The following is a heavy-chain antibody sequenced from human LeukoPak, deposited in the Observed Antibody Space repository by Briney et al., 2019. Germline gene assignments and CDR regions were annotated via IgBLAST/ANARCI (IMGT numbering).Heavy chain of an antibody. CDR3: AKCVRGYSYGYYYYMDV. V-gene: IGHV3-23*01. CDR1: GFTFSSYA. Sequence: PGGSLRLSCAASGFTFSSYAMSWVRQAPGKGLEWVSAISGSGDSTYYADSVKGRFTISRDNSKNTLYLQMNSLRAEDTAVYYCAKCVRGYSYGYYYYMDVWGKGTTVTVSS. D-gene: IGHD5-18*01. J-gene: IGHJ6*03. CDR2: ISGSGDST.